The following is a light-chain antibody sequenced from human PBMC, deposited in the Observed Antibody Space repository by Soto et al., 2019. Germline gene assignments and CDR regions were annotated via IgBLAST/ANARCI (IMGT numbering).Light chain of an antibody. CDR2: AAS. CDR1: QGSSNY. Sequence: DIQMTQSPSSLSASVGASVTITFRASQGSSNYLAWYQQIPGKGPKLLISAASTLQSGVPSRFSGSGSGTDVTLTISSLQPEDVATYYCQRYTNVPAFGGGTKVEIK. J-gene: IGKJ4*01. CDR3: QRYTNVPA. V-gene: IGKV1-27*01.